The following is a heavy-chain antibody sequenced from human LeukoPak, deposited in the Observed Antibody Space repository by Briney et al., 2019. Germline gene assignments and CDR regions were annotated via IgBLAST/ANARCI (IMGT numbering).Heavy chain of an antibody. CDR1: GYTFTGYY. Sequence: ASVKVSCKASGYTFTGYYMHWVRQAPGQGLEWMGRIIPIFGTANYAQKFQGRVTITTDESTSTAYMELSSLRSEDTAVYYCARDRGTVVSPFDPWGQGTLVTVSS. CDR2: IIPIFGTA. V-gene: IGHV1-69*05. CDR3: ARDRGTVVSPFDP. D-gene: IGHD3-22*01. J-gene: IGHJ5*02.